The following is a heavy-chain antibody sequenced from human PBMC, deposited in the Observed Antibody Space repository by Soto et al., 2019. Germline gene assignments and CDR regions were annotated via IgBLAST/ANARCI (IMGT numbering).Heavy chain of an antibody. CDR1: GYTFTSYY. D-gene: IGHD2-15*01. V-gene: IGHV1-46*01. CDR3: ARDLVVVVAAHYYYYYYGMDV. Sequence: ASVKVSCKASGYTFTSYYMHWVRQAPGQGLEWMGIINPSGGSTSYAQKFQGRVTMTRDTSTSTVYMELSSLRSEDTAVYYCARDLVVVVAAHYYYYYYGMDVWGQETTVTVSS. CDR2: INPSGGST. J-gene: IGHJ6*02.